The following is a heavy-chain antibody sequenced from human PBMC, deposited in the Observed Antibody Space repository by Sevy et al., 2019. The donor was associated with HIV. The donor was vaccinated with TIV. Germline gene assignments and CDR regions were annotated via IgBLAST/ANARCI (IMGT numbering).Heavy chain of an antibody. J-gene: IGHJ5*02. Sequence: GGSLRLPCVASGFNFRNFWMSWVRQAPGEGLECVADIKQDGSEAYYVDSVKGRFTISRDNAKNSLYLQMNSLRDEDTAMYFCVRDKEVGASILDAWGQGTPVTVSS. V-gene: IGHV3-7*03. D-gene: IGHD1-26*01. CDR3: VRDKEVGASILDA. CDR1: GFNFRNFW. CDR2: IKQDGSEA.